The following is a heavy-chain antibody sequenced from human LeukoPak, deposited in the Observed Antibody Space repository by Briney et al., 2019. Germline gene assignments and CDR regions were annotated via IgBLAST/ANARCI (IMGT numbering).Heavy chain of an antibody. D-gene: IGHD2-8*01. J-gene: IGHJ4*02. CDR1: GYTFTSYY. V-gene: IGHV1-46*01. CDR3: AGVSPDPNDFYS. Sequence: ASVKVSCKASGYTFTSYYMPWVRQAPGQGLEWMGIINPSGGSTSYAQKFQGRVTMTRDMSTSTVYMELSSLRSQDTAVYYCAGVSPDPNDFYSWGQGTLVTVSS. CDR2: INPSGGST.